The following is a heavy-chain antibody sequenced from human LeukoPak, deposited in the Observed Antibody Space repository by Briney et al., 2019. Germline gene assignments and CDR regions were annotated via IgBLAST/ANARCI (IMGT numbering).Heavy chain of an antibody. J-gene: IGHJ5*02. V-gene: IGHV1-69*05. Sequence: SVKVSCKASGGTFSSYAISWVRQAPGQGLEWMGRIIPIFGTANYAQKFQGRVTITTDESTSTAYMELSGLRSEDTAVYYCARGDVAAVSWFDPWGQGTLVTVSS. CDR2: IIPIFGTA. CDR1: GGTFSSYA. CDR3: ARGDVAAVSWFDP. D-gene: IGHD6-19*01.